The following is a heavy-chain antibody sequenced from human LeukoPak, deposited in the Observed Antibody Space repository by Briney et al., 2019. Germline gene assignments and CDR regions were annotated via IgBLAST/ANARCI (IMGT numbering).Heavy chain of an antibody. CDR2: IWYDGSNK. D-gene: IGHD1-26*01. CDR1: GLTFRNYG. CDR3: ATDRNSGKYYDY. Sequence: GGSLRLSCAASGLTFRNYGMHWVSQAPGKGLEWVAVIWYDGSNKYYADSVKGRFTTSRDNSKDTLYLQMNSLRAEDTAVYYCATDRNSGKYYDYWGQGTLVTVSS. V-gene: IGHV3-33*01. J-gene: IGHJ4*02.